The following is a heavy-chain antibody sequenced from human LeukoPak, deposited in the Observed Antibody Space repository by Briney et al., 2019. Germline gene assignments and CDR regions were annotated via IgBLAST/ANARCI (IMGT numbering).Heavy chain of an antibody. V-gene: IGHV3-15*01. J-gene: IGHJ4*02. CDR2: IKSKTDGGTT. Sequence: GGSLRLSCAASGFTFSNAWMSWVRQAPGKGLEWVGRIKSKTDGGTTDYAAPVKGRFTISRDDSKNTLYLQMNSLKTEDTAVYYCTTTQVFWSGYDYWGQGTLVTVSS. CDR1: GFTFSNAW. D-gene: IGHD3-3*01. CDR3: TTTQVFWSGYDY.